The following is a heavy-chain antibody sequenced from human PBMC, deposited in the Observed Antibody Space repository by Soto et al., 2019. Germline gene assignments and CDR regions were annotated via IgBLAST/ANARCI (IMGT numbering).Heavy chain of an antibody. V-gene: IGHV4-31*03. CDR2: IYYSGST. D-gene: IGHD2-21*01. CDR1: GGSISSGGYY. CDR3: AAACVGCGGFNYYGMDV. Sequence: QVQLQESGPGLVKPSQTLSLTCTVSGGSISSGGYYWSWIRQHPGKGLEWIGYIYYSGSTYYNPSLKSRVTTSVETSKNQFSRKLCSVTAPATPVYYCAAACVGCGGFNYYGMDVWGQGTTVTVSS. J-gene: IGHJ6*02.